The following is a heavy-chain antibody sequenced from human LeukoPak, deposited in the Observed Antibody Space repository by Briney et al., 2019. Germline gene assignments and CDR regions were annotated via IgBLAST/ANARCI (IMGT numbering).Heavy chain of an antibody. D-gene: IGHD2-2*01. Sequence: GGSLRLSCAASGFTFSTYTIHWVRQAPGKGLEWVSAISGSGGSTYYADSVKGRFTISRDNSKNTLYLQMNSLRAEDTAVYYCAKNVGYCSSTSCPYNWFDPWGQGTLVTVSS. J-gene: IGHJ5*02. CDR1: GFTFSTYT. CDR3: AKNVGYCSSTSCPYNWFDP. V-gene: IGHV3-23*01. CDR2: ISGSGGST.